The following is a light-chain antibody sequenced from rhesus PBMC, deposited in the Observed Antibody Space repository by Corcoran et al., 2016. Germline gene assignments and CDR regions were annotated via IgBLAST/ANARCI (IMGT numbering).Light chain of an antibody. CDR3: LQSKNSPT. J-gene: IGKJ1*01. CDR1: ESVSGFGTNL. V-gene: IGKV7-13*01. CDR2: QPS. Sequence: DIVLTQSPASLAVSPGQRATITCRASESVSGFGTNLIHWYQQKPGQPPKHLIHQPSNKEPGFPSSVNCSGSGTDCPLTINPVEAADASDYYCLQSKNSPTFGQGTKVEIK.